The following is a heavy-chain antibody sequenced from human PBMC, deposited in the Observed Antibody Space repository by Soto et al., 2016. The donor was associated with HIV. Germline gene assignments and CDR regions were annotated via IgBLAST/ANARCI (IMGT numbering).Heavy chain of an antibody. CDR1: GFTFSNAW. J-gene: IGHJ6*02. CDR2: IKTKTDDGTT. CDR3: TTGTDRGLTYYYYYGMDV. D-gene: IGHD2-21*02. Sequence: EVQLVESGGGVVRPGGSLRLSCAASGFTFSNAWMTWVRQAPGKGLEWVGRIKTKTDDGTTDYAAPVKGRFTISRDDSKNTLYLQMNSLKTEDTAVYYCTTGTDRGLTYYYYYGMDVWGQGTSVTVSS. V-gene: IGHV3-15*01.